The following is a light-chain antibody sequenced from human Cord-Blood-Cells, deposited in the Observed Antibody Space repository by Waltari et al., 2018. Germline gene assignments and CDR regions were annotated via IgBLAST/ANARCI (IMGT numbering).Light chain of an antibody. CDR3: QQSYSTPYT. V-gene: IGKV1-39*01. J-gene: IGKJ2*01. CDR1: QSISSY. CDR2: AAS. Sequence: DIQMTKSPSSLSASVGDIVTITCRVSQSISSYLTWYQQQPGKAPKLLIYAASSLQSWVPSRFSGSGAWTDFTRTISILQPEDFATYYCQQSYSTPYTFGQGTKLEIK.